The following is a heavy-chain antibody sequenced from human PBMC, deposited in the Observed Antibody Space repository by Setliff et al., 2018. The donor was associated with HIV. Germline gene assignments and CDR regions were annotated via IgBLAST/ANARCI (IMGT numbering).Heavy chain of an antibody. CDR2: INANTGNP. V-gene: IGHV7-4-1*02. J-gene: IGHJ6*02. Sequence: ASVKVSCKASGYVFTTYVINWVRQAPGRGLELMGWINANTGNPRYAPGFTGRFVFSLDTSATTAHLQINGLKTDDTATYYCARTWGVVVAATTRHRYYYYGMDVWGQGTTVTVSS. D-gene: IGHD2-15*01. CDR3: ARTWGVVVAATTRHRYYYYGMDV. CDR1: GYVFTTYV.